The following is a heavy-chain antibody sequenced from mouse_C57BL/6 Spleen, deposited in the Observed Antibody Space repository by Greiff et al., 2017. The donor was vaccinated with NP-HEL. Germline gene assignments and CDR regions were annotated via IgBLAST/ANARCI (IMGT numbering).Heavy chain of an antibody. J-gene: IGHJ3*01. CDR1: GYTFTSYW. CDR2: IYPSDSET. D-gene: IGHD3-2*02. V-gene: IGHV1-61*01. Sequence: QVQLKQPGAELVRPGSSVKLSCKASGYTFTSYWMHWVKQRPGQGLEWIGNIYPSDSETHYNQKFKDKATLTVDKSSSTAYMQLSSLTSEDSAVYYCARQLRLEFAYWGQGTLVTVSA. CDR3: ARQLRLEFAY.